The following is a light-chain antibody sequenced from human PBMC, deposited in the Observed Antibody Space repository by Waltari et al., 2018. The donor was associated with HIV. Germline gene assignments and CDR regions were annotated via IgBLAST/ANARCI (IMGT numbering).Light chain of an antibody. J-gene: IGKJ2*01. CDR1: QNLLHSNGYNY. CDR2: LGS. Sequence: DIVMTQSPLSLPVTPGEPASISCRSSQNLLHSNGYNYLDWYLQKPGQSPQLLIYLGSYRASGVPDRFSGRGSGTDFTLKISRVEAEDVGVYYCRQALQTPQTFGQGTKLEIK. V-gene: IGKV2-28*01. CDR3: RQALQTPQT.